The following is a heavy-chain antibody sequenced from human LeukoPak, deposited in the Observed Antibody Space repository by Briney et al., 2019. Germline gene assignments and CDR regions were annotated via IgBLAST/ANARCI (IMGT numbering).Heavy chain of an antibody. CDR3: ARRVGYCSGGTCKSYYMDV. CDR2: ITSSGTYI. V-gene: IGHV3-21*01. Sequence: GGSLRLSCAASGFTFSIYSMNWVRQAPGKGLEGVSSITSSGTYIYYADSVKGRFTISRDNAQNSLYLQMNSLRADDTAVYYCARRVGYCSGGTCKSYYMDVWGKGTTVTVSS. D-gene: IGHD2-15*01. J-gene: IGHJ6*03. CDR1: GFTFSIYS.